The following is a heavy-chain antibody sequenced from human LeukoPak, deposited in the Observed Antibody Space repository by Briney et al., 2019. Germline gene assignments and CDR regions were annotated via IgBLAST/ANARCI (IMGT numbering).Heavy chain of an antibody. CDR1: GFTFSSYT. J-gene: IGHJ4*02. V-gene: IGHV3-21*01. D-gene: IGHD4-23*01. Sequence: PGGSLRLSCVASGFTFSSYTMSWVRQAPGKGLEWVSAISSSSSSTSYADSVKGRFTISRDKAKNSLYLQMKSLRDEDTAVYYCARARDYGGKTFDYWGQGTLVTVSS. CDR3: ARARDYGGKTFDY. CDR2: ISSSSSST.